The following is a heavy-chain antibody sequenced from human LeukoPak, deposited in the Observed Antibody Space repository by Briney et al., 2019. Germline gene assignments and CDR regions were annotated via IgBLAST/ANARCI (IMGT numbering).Heavy chain of an antibody. CDR3: ARDSRGCSGGSCYLDY. CDR1: GFTFSSYE. CDR2: ISSSGSII. Sequence: GGSLRLSCVASGFTFSSYEMNWVRQAPGKGLEWVSYISSSGSIIYYADSVKGRFTISRDNAKNSLYLQMKSLRAEDTAAYYCARDSRGCSGGSCYLDYWGQGTLVTVSS. D-gene: IGHD2-15*01. J-gene: IGHJ4*02. V-gene: IGHV3-48*03.